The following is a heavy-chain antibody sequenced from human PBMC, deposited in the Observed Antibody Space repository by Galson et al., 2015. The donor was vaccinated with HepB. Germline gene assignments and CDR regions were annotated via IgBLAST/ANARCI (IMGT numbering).Heavy chain of an antibody. Sequence: SLRLSCAASGFTFNNAWMTWVRQAPGKGLEWVGRIKSKVDGGTTDYAAPVKGRFTISRDDSESMLYLQMNNLKTEDTAVYYCTADAPEYGKGAFDYWGQGTLVTVSS. D-gene: IGHD2/OR15-2a*01. CDR2: IKSKVDGGTT. CDR3: TADAPEYGKGAFDY. V-gene: IGHV3-15*01. CDR1: GFTFNNAW. J-gene: IGHJ4*02.